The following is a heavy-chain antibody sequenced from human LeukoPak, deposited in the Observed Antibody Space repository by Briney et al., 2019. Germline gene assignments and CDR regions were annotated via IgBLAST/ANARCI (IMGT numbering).Heavy chain of an antibody. D-gene: IGHD3-3*01. CDR3: ARGRVYYDFWSGYPRFDY. V-gene: IGHV4-34*01. CDR1: GGSFSGYY. J-gene: IGHJ4*02. Sequence: SETLSLTCAVYGGSFSGYYWSWIRQPPGKGLEWIGEINHSGSNNYNPSLKSRVTISVDTSKNQFSLKLSSVTAADTAVYYCARGRVYYDFWSGYPRFDYWGQGTLVTVSS. CDR2: INHSGSN.